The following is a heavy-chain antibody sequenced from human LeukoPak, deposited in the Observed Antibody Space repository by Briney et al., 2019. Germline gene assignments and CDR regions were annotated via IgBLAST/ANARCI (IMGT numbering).Heavy chain of an antibody. CDR2: IYPGDSDT. CDR1: GYSFTSYW. J-gene: IGHJ4*02. Sequence: GESLKISCKGPGYSFTSYWIGWVRQMPGKGLEWMGIIYPGDSDTRYSPSFQGQVTISADKSISTAYLQWSSLKASDTAMYYCARQDVAVAGTTNYFDYWGQGTLVTVSS. V-gene: IGHV5-51*01. D-gene: IGHD6-19*01. CDR3: ARQDVAVAGTTNYFDY.